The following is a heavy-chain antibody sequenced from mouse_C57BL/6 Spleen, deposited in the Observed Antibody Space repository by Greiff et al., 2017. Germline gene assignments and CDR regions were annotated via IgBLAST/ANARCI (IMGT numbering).Heavy chain of an antibody. D-gene: IGHD2-5*01. CDR1: GYAFTNYL. Sequence: QVQLQQSGAELVRPGTSVKVSCKASGYAFTNYLIEWVKQRPGQGLEWIGVINPGSGGTNYNEKFKGKATLTADKSASTAYMQLSSLTSDVSAVYFCARRGRWDSNYWYFDVWGTGTTVTVSS. CDR2: INPGSGGT. J-gene: IGHJ1*03. CDR3: ARRGRWDSNYWYFDV. V-gene: IGHV1-54*01.